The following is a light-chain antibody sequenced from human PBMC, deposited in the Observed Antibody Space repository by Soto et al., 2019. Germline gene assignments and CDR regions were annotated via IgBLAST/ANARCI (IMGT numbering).Light chain of an antibody. V-gene: IGKV1-39*01. Sequence: DIQMTQSPSSLSASVGDRVTITCRASQNIGTSLNWYHQKPGKAPNLLIYAASSLRSGVPSRFSGSGSGTDFTLTISSLQPEDFATYYCQQSSRTPYTFGQGTKLAIK. CDR2: AAS. CDR1: QNIGTS. CDR3: QQSSRTPYT. J-gene: IGKJ2*01.